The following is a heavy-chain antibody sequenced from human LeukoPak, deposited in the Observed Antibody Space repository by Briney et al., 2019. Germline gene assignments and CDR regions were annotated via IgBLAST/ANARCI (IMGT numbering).Heavy chain of an antibody. CDR1: GSTFSSYS. D-gene: IGHD3-10*01. CDR3: AREQRFGGTSDWFDP. J-gene: IGHJ5*02. CDR2: ISSSSSTI. Sequence: GGSPRLSCAASGSTFSSYSMNWVRQAPGKGLEWVSYISSSSSTIYYADSVKGRFTISRDNAKNSLYLQMNSLRDEDTAVYYCAREQRFGGTSDWFDPWGGGTMV. V-gene: IGHV3-48*02.